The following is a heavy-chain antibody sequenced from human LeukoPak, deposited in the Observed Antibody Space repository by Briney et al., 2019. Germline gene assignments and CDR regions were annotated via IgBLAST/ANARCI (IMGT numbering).Heavy chain of an antibody. J-gene: IGHJ4*02. D-gene: IGHD3-3*01. CDR1: GLTFSTYN. Sequence: PGGSLRLSCAASGLTFSTYNMNWVRQAPGKGLEWVSYIDSSNSPIYYADSVKGRFTISRDNGKNSLYLQMSSLRAEDTAVYYCARVPGGLEWADFDYWGQGTQVTVSS. CDR2: IDSSNSPI. CDR3: ARVPGGLEWADFDY. V-gene: IGHV3-48*01.